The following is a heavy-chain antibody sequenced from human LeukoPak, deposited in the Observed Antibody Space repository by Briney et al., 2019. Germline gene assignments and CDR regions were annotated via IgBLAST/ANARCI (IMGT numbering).Heavy chain of an antibody. CDR2: IYHSGST. CDR1: GGSISSGGYS. Sequence: SETLSLTCAVSGGSISSGGYSWSSIRQPPGKGLEWIGYIYHSGSTYFNPSLKSRVTISVDRSKNQFSLKLSSVTAADTAVYYCARGTGYSSGWEYFQHWGQGTLVTVSS. J-gene: IGHJ1*01. CDR3: ARGTGYSSGWEYFQH. D-gene: IGHD6-19*01. V-gene: IGHV4-30-2*01.